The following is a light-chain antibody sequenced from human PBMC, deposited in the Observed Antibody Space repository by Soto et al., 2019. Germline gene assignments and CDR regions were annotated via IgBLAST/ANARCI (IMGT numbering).Light chain of an antibody. CDR1: QSVRRN. J-gene: IGKJ4*01. V-gene: IGKV3-15*01. CDR3: QQYDNWPPLT. CDR2: GAS. Sequence: EIVMTQSPVTLSVSPGERSTVSCSASQSVRRNLAWYQQKPGQAPRLLISGASTRATGIPARFSGSGSGTEFTLTISSLQSEDFAVYYCQQYDNWPPLTFGGGTKVDIK.